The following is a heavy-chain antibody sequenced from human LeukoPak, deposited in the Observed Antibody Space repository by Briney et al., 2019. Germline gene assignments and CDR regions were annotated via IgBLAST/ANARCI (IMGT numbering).Heavy chain of an antibody. Sequence: GGSLRLSCAASGFTFSSYAMHWVRQAPGKGLEYVSAISSNGGSTYYANSVKGRFTISRDNSKNTLYLQMGSLRAEDMAVYYCAKDRGYCSGGSCYGWFDPWGQGTLVTVSS. CDR3: AKDRGYCSGGSCYGWFDP. D-gene: IGHD2-15*01. CDR2: ISSNGGST. CDR1: GFTFSSYA. J-gene: IGHJ5*02. V-gene: IGHV3-64*01.